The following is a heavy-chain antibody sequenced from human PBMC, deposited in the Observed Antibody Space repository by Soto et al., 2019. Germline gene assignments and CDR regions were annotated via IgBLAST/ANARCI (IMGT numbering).Heavy chain of an antibody. CDR3: ARCALYCSGGSCYSFDDHRFLH. CDR1: GYTFTSYD. D-gene: IGHD2-15*01. V-gene: IGHV1-8*01. Sequence: ASVKVSCKASGYTFTSYDINWVRQATGQGLEWMGWMNPNSGNTGYAQKFQGRVTMTRNTSISTAYMELSSLRSEDTAVYYCARCALYCSGGSCYSFDDHRFLHSGQTAQVT. CDR2: MNPNSGNT. J-gene: IGHJ4*02.